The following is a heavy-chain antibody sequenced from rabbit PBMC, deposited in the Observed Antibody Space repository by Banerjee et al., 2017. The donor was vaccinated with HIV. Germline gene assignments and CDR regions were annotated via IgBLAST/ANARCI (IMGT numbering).Heavy chain of an antibody. J-gene: IGHJ6*01. V-gene: IGHV1S45*01. CDR1: GFSFSNNCW. CDR2: IYAGSSGDP. CDR3: ARELVVVLMGLGYYGMDL. D-gene: IGHD8-1*01. Sequence: EESGGDLVKPEGSLTLTCTASGFSFSNNCWIFWVRQAPGKGLEWIASIYAGSSGDPYYASWAKGRFPISKTSSPTVTLQMTSLTAADAATYFCARELVVVLMGLGYYGMDLWGPGPLVTVS.